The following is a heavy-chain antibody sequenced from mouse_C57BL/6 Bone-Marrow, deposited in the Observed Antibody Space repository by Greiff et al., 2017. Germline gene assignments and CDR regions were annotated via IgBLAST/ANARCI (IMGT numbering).Heavy chain of an antibody. CDR1: GFNIKDDY. CDR2: IDPENGDT. Sequence: VQLQQSGAELVRPGASVKLSCTASGFNIKDDYMHWVKQRPEQGLEWIGWIDPENGDTEYASKFQGKATITADTSSNTASLQLSSLTSEDTAVYYCTLGYFDVWGTGTTVTVSS. V-gene: IGHV14-4*01. J-gene: IGHJ1*03. CDR3: TLGYFDV.